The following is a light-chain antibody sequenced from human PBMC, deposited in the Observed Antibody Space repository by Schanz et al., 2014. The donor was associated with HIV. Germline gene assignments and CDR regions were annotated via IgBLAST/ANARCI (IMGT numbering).Light chain of an antibody. Sequence: DIQMTQSPSTLSASVGDRVTITCRASQSIGSWLAWYQQRPGEAPKLLIYKTSGLESGVPSRFSDSGSGTEFTLTINSLQPDDFATYFCHQYKTYPYTFGQGTKLEIK. J-gene: IGKJ2*01. CDR2: KTS. V-gene: IGKV1-5*03. CDR1: QSIGSW. CDR3: HQYKTYPYT.